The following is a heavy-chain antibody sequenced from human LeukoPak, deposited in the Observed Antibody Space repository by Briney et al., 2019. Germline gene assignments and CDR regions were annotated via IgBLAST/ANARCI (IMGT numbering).Heavy chain of an antibody. J-gene: IGHJ5*02. CDR1: GGSIGSYY. D-gene: IGHD1-7*01. Sequence: SETLSLTCTVSGGSIGSYYWSWIRQPPGKGLEWIGYIYYSGSTNYNPSLKSRVTISVDTSKNQFSLKLSSVTAADTAVYYCARGRTTLSWFDPWGQGTLVTVSS. CDR2: IYYSGST. CDR3: ARGRTTLSWFDP. V-gene: IGHV4-59*08.